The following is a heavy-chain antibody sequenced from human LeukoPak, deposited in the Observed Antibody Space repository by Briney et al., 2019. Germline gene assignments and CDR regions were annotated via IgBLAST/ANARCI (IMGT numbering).Heavy chain of an antibody. CDR3: ARDFGGHKVGSIAASGTTMGY. D-gene: IGHD6-13*01. CDR1: GFTFIEYG. CDR2: ISGYSGRA. V-gene: IGHV1-18*03. Sequence: GASVKVSCKSSGFTFIEYGVHWVRQAPGQGLEWMGWISGYSGRAHFPQNVQGRVTMTTEPSTNTTFLDIKSLRSDDMAVYYCARDFGGHKVGSIAASGTTMGYWGQGTLITVSS. J-gene: IGHJ4*02.